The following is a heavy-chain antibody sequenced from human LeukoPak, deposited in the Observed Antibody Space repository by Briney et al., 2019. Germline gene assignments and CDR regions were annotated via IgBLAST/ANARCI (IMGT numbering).Heavy chain of an antibody. V-gene: IGHV1-2*02. J-gene: IGHJ3*02. CDR1: GYTFTGYY. CDR2: INPNSGGT. CDR3: ARYVTTVTPNDAFDI. D-gene: IGHD4-17*01. Sequence: ASVKVSCKASGYTFTGYYMHWVRQAPGQGLEWMGWINPNSGGTNYAQKFQGRVTMTRDTSISTAYMELSRLRSDDTAVYYCARYVTTVTPNDAFDIWGQGTMVTVSS.